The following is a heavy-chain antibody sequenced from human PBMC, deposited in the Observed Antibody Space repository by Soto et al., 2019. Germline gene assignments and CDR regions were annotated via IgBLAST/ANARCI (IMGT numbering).Heavy chain of an antibody. D-gene: IGHD5-18*01. V-gene: IGHV5-10-1*04. J-gene: IGHJ6*02. CDR1: GYSFTSYW. Sequence: PGQSLKISCKGSGYSFTSYWISWVRQMPGKGLEWTGRIDPSDSYTRYSPSSQGQVTISADKSISTAYLQWSSLKASDTAMYYCARYWHSYSLNYYRGMDVWGQGTTVTVSS. CDR2: IDPSDSYT. CDR3: ARYWHSYSLNYYRGMDV.